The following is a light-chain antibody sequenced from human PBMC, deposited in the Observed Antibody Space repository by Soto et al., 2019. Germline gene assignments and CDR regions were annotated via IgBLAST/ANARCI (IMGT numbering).Light chain of an antibody. Sequence: EIVLTQSPATLSLSPGERATLSCRASQSVSIYLAWYQQNPGQAPMLLIYDASNRATGIPPRFSGSGSGTDFTLTISSLEPEDFAVDYCQQRSNWPRGYTFGQGTKLEIK. CDR2: DAS. CDR1: QSVSIY. J-gene: IGKJ2*01. V-gene: IGKV3-11*01. CDR3: QQRSNWPRGYT.